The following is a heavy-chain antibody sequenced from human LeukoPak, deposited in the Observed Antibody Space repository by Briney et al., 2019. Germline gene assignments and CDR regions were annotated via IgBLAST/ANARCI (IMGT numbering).Heavy chain of an antibody. CDR3: ARGDYNWNDYYYYLMDV. CDR2: ISSTGSYI. CDR1: GFTFSTYT. J-gene: IGHJ6*02. D-gene: IGHD1-1*01. V-gene: IGHV3-21*01. Sequence: GGSLRLSCAASGFTFSTYTMNWVRQAPGKGLEWVSSISSTGSYIYYADSVKGRFTISRDNAKNSLYLQMNSLRAEDTAVYYCARGDYNWNDYYYYLMDVWGQGITVTVSS.